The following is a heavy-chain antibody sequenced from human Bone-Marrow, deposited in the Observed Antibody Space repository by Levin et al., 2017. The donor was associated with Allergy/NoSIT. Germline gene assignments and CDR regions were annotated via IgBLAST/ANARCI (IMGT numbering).Heavy chain of an antibody. CDR1: GFTFSSYA. CDR3: ARDRNYGVFPHYYYYYGMDV. J-gene: IGHJ6*02. CDR2: ISYDGSNK. Sequence: SCAASGFTFSSYAMHWVRQAPGKGLEWVAVISYDGSNKYYADSVKGRFTISRDNSKNTLYLQMNSLRAEDTAVYYCARDRNYGVFPHYYYYYGMDVWGQGTTVTVSS. D-gene: IGHD4-17*01. V-gene: IGHV3-30-3*01.